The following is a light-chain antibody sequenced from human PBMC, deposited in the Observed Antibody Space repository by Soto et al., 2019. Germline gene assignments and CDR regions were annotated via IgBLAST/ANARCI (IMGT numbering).Light chain of an antibody. V-gene: IGKV3-15*01. J-gene: IGKJ5*01. CDR1: QSVRNN. CDR2: YAS. CDR3: QQYNNWPPIT. Sequence: EIVMTQSTATLSVSPGERATLSCRASQSVRNNLAWYQQKPGQAPRLLIYYASTRATGIPARFSGSGSGTEFTLTISCLQSEDFALYYCQQYNNWPPITFGQGTRLEIK.